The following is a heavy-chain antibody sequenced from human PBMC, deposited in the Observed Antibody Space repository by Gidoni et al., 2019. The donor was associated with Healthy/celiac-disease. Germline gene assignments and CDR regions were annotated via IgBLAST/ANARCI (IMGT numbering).Heavy chain of an antibody. D-gene: IGHD3-22*01. Sequence: EVQLVQSGAEVKKPGESLRISCKGSGYSFTSYWISWVRQMPGKGQEWMGRIDPSDSYTNYSPSFQGHVTISADKSISTAYLQWSSLKASDTAMYYCARHRGYYDSSGRDDAFDIWGQGTMVTVSS. J-gene: IGHJ3*02. CDR1: GYSFTSYW. CDR3: ARHRGYYDSSGRDDAFDI. V-gene: IGHV5-10-1*01. CDR2: IDPSDSYT.